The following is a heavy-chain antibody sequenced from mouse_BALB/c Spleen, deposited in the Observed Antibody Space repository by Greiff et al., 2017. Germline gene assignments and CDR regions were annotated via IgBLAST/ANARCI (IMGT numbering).Heavy chain of an antibody. D-gene: IGHD2-12*01. CDR2: IDPENGDT. J-gene: IGHJ3*01. CDR3: DRVLRQGSLGAWFAY. V-gene: IGHV14-4*02. CDR1: GFNIKDYY. Sequence: VQLQQSGAELVRSGASVKLSCTASGFNIKDYYMHWVKQRPEQGLEWIGWIDPENGDTEYAPKFQGKATMTADTSSNTAYLQLSSLTSEDTAVYYCDRVLRQGSLGAWFAYWGQGTLVTVSA.